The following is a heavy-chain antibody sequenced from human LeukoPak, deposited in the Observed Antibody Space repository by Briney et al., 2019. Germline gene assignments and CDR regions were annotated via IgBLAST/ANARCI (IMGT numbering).Heavy chain of an antibody. CDR1: GGSISSGDYY. Sequence: SETLSLTCTVSGGSISSGDYYWSWIRQPPGKGLEWIADMYYSGSTYYNPSLKSRVTMSADTSKNQLSLKLSSVTAADTAVYYCARPYYYDSRIDPWGQGILVTVSS. CDR3: ARPYYYDSRIDP. J-gene: IGHJ5*02. D-gene: IGHD3-22*01. CDR2: MYYSGST. V-gene: IGHV4-30-4*01.